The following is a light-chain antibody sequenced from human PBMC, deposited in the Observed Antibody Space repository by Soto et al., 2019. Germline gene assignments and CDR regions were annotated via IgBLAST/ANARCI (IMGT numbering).Light chain of an antibody. Sequence: ETVMTQSPATLSVSPGERATLSCRASQSVSSNLAWYQQKPGQAPRLLIYGVSTRATGIPARFSGSGSGTEFTLTISSLQSEDFAVYYCQQYNNWWTFGQGTKVDIK. CDR1: QSVSSN. CDR3: QQYNNWWT. CDR2: GVS. J-gene: IGKJ1*01. V-gene: IGKV3-15*01.